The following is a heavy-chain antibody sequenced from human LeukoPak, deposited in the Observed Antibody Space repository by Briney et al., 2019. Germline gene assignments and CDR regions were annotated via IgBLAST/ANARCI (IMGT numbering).Heavy chain of an antibody. CDR1: GFNFSDFW. V-gene: IGHV3-7*03. Sequence: GGSLRLSCAASGFNFSDFWMTGVRQIPGKGLQWVANIKEDGGEEYHVDSVKGRFTISRDNSKNTLYLQMNSLRAEDTAVYYCAKGHSGSYYDFDYWGQGTLVTVSS. D-gene: IGHD1-26*01. J-gene: IGHJ4*02. CDR3: AKGHSGSYYDFDY. CDR2: IKEDGGEE.